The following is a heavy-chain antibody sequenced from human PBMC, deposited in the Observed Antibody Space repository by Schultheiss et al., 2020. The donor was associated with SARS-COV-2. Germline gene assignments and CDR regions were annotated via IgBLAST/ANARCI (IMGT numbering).Heavy chain of an antibody. V-gene: IGHV3-11*04. J-gene: IGHJ4*02. CDR1: GFTFSDYY. CDR2: ISSSGSTI. Sequence: GESLKISCAASGFTFSDYYISWIRQAPGKGLEWISYISSSGSTIYYADSVKGRFTISRDNSKNTLYLQMNSLRAEDTAVYYCAREGSGWYYFDYWGQGTLVTVSS. D-gene: IGHD6-19*01. CDR3: AREGSGWYYFDY.